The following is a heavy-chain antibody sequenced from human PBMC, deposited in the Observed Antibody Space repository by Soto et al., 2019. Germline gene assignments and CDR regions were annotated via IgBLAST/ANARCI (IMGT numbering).Heavy chain of an antibody. V-gene: IGHV1-69*13. Sequence: SVKVSCKASGGTFTSYTISWVRQAPGQGLEWMGGITPIFGTANYAQKFQGRVTITADESTSTAYMELSSLRSEDTAAYYCAIATRSSYYYGMDVWGQGTTVTVSS. CDR3: AIATRSSYYYGMDV. CDR1: GGTFTSYT. CDR2: ITPIFGTA. J-gene: IGHJ6*02. D-gene: IGHD6-6*01.